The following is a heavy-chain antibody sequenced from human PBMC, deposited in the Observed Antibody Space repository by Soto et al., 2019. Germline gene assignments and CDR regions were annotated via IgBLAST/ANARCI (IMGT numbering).Heavy chain of an antibody. CDR1: GFTFSNYA. V-gene: IGHV3-23*01. Sequence: EVQLLESGGGLVQPGGSLRLSCAASGFTFSNYAMGWVRQAPGKGLEWVSGIYGNGAGIQYADSVRGRFTISRDNSKNTLYLQMNSLRAEDTAVYYCAKHPQYSYGYDYWGRGTLVTVSS. D-gene: IGHD5-18*01. CDR2: IYGNGAGI. CDR3: AKHPQYSYGYDY. J-gene: IGHJ4*02.